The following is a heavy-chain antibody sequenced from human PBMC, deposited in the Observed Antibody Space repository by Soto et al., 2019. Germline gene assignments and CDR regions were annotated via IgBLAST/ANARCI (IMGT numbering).Heavy chain of an antibody. V-gene: IGHV3-23*01. Sequence: GGSLRLSCAASGFTFSSYAMGWVRRGPGKGLEWVAVVSIGGSTHYADSVRGRFTISRDNSKNTLSLQMNSLTAEDTAVYFCAKRRGAGGHFDYWGQGALVTAPQ. CDR3: AKRRGAGGHFDY. CDR1: GFTFSSYA. CDR2: VSIGGST. J-gene: IGHJ4*02. D-gene: IGHD2-15*01.